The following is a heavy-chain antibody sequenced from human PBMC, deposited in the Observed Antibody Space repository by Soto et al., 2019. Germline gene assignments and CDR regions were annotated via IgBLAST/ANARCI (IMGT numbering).Heavy chain of an antibody. V-gene: IGHV4-34*01. CDR2: INHSGST. CDR3: VGGYCYGYGFDP. CDR1: GGSFSGYY. J-gene: IGHJ5*02. Sequence: QVQLQQWGAGLLKPSETLSLTCAVYGGSFSGYYWSWIRQPPGKGLEWIGEINHSGSTNYNPSLKSRVTISVDTSKNQFSLKLSSVTAADTAVYYCVGGYCYGYGFDPWGQGTLVTVSS. D-gene: IGHD5-18*01.